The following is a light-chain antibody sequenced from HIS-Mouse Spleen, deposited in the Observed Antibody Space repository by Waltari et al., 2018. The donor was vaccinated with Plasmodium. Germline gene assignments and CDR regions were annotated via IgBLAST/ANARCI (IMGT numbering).Light chain of an antibody. J-gene: IGKJ4*01. CDR3: QQSYSTPGT. V-gene: IGKV1-39*01. Sequence: DIQMTQSPSSLSASVGDRVTITCRTSQSISSYLNWYQQKPGKAHKLLIYAASSVQRGVPSRCSGRGSGTDFTLTISSLQPEDFGTYYCQQSYSTPGTFGGAPKVEIK. CDR2: AAS. CDR1: QSISSY.